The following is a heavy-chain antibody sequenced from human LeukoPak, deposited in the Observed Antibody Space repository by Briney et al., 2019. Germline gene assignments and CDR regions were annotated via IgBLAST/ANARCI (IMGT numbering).Heavy chain of an antibody. Sequence: GASMKVSCKASGGTFSSYAISWVRQAPGQGLEWMGGIIPIFGTANYAQKFQGRVTITADESTSTAYMELSSLRSEDTAVYYCAGPGRGYDFWSGGNYYYYGMDVWGQGTTVTVSS. CDR2: IIPIFGTA. J-gene: IGHJ6*02. CDR1: GGTFSSYA. V-gene: IGHV1-69*13. D-gene: IGHD3-3*01. CDR3: AGPGRGYDFWSGGNYYYYGMDV.